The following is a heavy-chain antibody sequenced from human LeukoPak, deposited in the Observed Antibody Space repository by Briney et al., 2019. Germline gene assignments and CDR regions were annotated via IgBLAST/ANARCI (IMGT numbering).Heavy chain of an antibody. J-gene: IGHJ4*02. D-gene: IGHD2-15*01. CDR1: GYTFTGYY. V-gene: IGHV1-2*02. CDR3: ARDPGGGGSFDY. Sequence: EASVKVSCKASGYTFTGYYMHWVRQAPGQGLEWMGWINPNSGGTNYAQKFQGRVTMATDTSTSTAYMELRSLRSDDTAMYYCARDPGGGGSFDYWGQGTQVTVSS. CDR2: INPNSGGT.